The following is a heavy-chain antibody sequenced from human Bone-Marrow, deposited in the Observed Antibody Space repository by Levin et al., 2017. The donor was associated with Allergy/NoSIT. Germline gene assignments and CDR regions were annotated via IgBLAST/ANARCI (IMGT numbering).Heavy chain of an antibody. D-gene: IGHD3-22*01. J-gene: IGHJ3*02. CDR1: GYIFTDYY. CDR3: ARDPDYYDRAFDT. Sequence: ASVKVSCKASGYIFTDYYMNWVRQAPGQGLEWMGWINPNSGGTNYAQKFQGRVTMTRDTSISTAYMELSGLRSDDTAVYYCARDPDYYDRAFDTWGQGTMVTVSS. V-gene: IGHV1-2*02. CDR2: INPNSGGT.